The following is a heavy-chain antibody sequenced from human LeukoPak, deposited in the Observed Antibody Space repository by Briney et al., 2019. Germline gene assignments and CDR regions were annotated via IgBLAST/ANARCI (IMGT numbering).Heavy chain of an antibody. D-gene: IGHD5-18*01. CDR2: IWYDGSNK. Sequence: PGRSLRLSCAASGFTFSSYGMRWVRQAPGKGLEWVAVIWYDGSNKYYADSVKGRFTISRDNSKNTLYLQMSSLRAEDTAVYYCARGYSYGIFDYWGQGTLVTVSS. V-gene: IGHV3-33*01. CDR1: GFTFSSYG. J-gene: IGHJ4*02. CDR3: ARGYSYGIFDY.